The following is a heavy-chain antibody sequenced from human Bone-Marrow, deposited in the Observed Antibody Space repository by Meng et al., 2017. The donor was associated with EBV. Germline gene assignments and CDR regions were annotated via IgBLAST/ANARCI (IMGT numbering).Heavy chain of an antibody. CDR2: LIPLSDAP. CDR3: ASESGRGFTPDY. V-gene: IGHV1-69*01. Sequence: QVEVGQSGAEVKKPGSSVKASCKTSGGTFRGDAISWVRQAPGQGLEWMGGLIPLSDAPHYAQKFQGRVTITADESTSTHYLDLSGLRAEDTAVYYCASESGRGFTPDYWGQGTLVTVSS. CDR1: GGTFRGDA. J-gene: IGHJ4*02. D-gene: IGHD3-10*01.